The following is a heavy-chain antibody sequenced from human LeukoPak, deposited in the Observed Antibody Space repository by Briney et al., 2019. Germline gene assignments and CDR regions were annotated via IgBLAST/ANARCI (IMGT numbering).Heavy chain of an antibody. V-gene: IGHV3-11*04. D-gene: IGHD3-3*01. CDR1: GFTFSDYY. CDR3: AHTIFGPLRAFDI. CDR2: ISSSGSTI. Sequence: GGSLRLSCAASGFTFSDYYMTWIRQAPGKGLEWVSHISSSGSTIYYADSVKGRFTISRDNAKNSLYLQMNSLRAEDTAVYYCAHTIFGPLRAFDIWGQGTMVTVSS. J-gene: IGHJ3*02.